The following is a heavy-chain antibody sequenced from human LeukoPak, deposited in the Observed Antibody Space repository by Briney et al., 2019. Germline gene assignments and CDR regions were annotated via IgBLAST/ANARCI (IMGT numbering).Heavy chain of an antibody. J-gene: IGHJ1*01. Sequence: GGSLRLSCAASGFTFDDYAMHWVRQAPGKGLEXXSGISWNSGSIGYADSVKGRFTISRDNAKNSLYLQMNSLRAEDTALYYCAKGCGGDYDCFQHWGQGTLVTVSS. CDR2: ISWNSGSI. V-gene: IGHV3-9*01. CDR1: GFTFDDYA. CDR3: AKGCGGDYDCFQH. D-gene: IGHD2-21*02.